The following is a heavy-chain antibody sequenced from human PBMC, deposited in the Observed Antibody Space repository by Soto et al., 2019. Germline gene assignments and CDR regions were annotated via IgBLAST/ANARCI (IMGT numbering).Heavy chain of an antibody. V-gene: IGHV1-69*13. Sequence: SVKVSCKASGGTFSSYAISWVLQAPGQGLEWMGGIIPIFGTANYAQKFQGRVTITADESTSTAYMELSSLRSEDTAVYYCARLVKLWTTVATPDYYYYGMDVWGQGTTVTVSS. J-gene: IGHJ6*02. CDR3: ARLVKLWTTVATPDYYYYGMDV. CDR1: GGTFSSYA. D-gene: IGHD4-17*01. CDR2: IIPIFGTA.